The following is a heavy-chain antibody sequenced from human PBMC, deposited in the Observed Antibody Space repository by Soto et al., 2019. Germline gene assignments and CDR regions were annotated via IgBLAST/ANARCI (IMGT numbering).Heavy chain of an antibody. CDR1: GFTFSSYG. V-gene: IGHV3-30*18. Sequence: QVQLVESGGGVVQPGRSLRLSCAASGFTFSSYGMHWVRPAPGKGLEWVAVISYDGSNKYYADSVKGRFTISRDNSKNTLYLQMNSLRAEDTAVYYCAKDARGWYYFDYWGQGTLVTVSS. CDR2: ISYDGSNK. D-gene: IGHD6-19*01. CDR3: AKDARGWYYFDY. J-gene: IGHJ4*02.